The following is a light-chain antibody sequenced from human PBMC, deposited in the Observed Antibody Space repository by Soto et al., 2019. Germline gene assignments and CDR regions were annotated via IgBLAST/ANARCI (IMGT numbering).Light chain of an antibody. CDR1: SSDVGGYDY. J-gene: IGLJ2*01. V-gene: IGLV2-14*03. CDR2: NVN. CDR3: SSYTNTKTVV. Sequence: QSALTQVASVSGSPGQSITISCTGTSSDVGGYDYVSWYQQHPDKAPKLMIYNVNYRPSGVSNRFSGSKSGNTASLTISGLQAEDEANYYCSSYTNTKTVVFGGGTKFTVL.